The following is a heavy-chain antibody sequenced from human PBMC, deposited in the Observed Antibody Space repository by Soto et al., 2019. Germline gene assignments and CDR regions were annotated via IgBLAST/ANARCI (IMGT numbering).Heavy chain of an antibody. V-gene: IGHV3-30-3*01. D-gene: IGHD6-6*01. CDR2: ISYDGSNK. J-gene: IGHJ4*02. CDR3: ARESNYFDY. CDR1: GFTFSSYA. Sequence: GGSLRLSCAASGFTFSSYAMHWVRQAPGKGLEWVAVISYDGSNKYYADSVKGRFTISRDNSKSTLYLQMNSLRAEDTAVYYCARESNYFDYWGQGTLVTVSS.